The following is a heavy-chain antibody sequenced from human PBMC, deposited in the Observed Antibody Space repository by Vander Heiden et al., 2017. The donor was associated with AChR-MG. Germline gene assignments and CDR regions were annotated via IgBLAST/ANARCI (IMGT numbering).Heavy chain of an antibody. CDR1: GSTFSSSA. J-gene: IGHJ3*02. CDR2: ISGSGGRT. CDR3: AKAGGRGSSGASDAFDI. V-gene: IGHV3-23*01. Sequence: EVQLLESGGGLVQPGGSLRRSCAASGSTFSSSARSWVRQAQGKGLEWVSAISGSGGRTYYADSVKGRFTISRDNSKNTLYLQMNSLRAEDTAVYYCAKAGGRGSSGASDAFDIWGQGTMVTVSS. D-gene: IGHD3-22*01.